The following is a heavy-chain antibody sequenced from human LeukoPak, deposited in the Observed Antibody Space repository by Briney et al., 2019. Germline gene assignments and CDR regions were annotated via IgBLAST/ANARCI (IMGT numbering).Heavy chain of an antibody. CDR2: MNPNSGNT. D-gene: IGHD2-15*01. Sequence: ASVTVSCLPSVSTFTNYDFNRVRQAAGQGLEWMGWMNPNSGNTGYAQKFQGRVIMTRDTSITTAYMDLSTLRSEDPAVYYCARGPPPYCSGDSCYSFLYFHHWGQGTLVTVSS. CDR1: VSTFTNYD. CDR3: ARGPPPYCSGDSCYSFLYFHH. V-gene: IGHV1-8*01. J-gene: IGHJ1*01.